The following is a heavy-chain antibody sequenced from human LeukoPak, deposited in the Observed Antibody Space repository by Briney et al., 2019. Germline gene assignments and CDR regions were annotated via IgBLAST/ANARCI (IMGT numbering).Heavy chain of an antibody. CDR2: ISAYNGNT. CDR1: GYTFTSYG. D-gene: IGHD6-13*01. J-gene: IGHJ4*02. V-gene: IGHV1-18*01. CDR3: ARSYSSSWYGDY. Sequence: ASVKVSCKASGYTFTSYGISWVRQAPGQGLEWMGWISAYNGNTNYAQKLQGRVTMTTDTSTSTAYMELSSLRSEDTAVYYCARSYSSSWYGDYWGQGTLVTVSS.